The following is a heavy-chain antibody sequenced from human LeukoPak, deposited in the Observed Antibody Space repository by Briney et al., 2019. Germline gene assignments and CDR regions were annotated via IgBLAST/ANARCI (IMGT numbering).Heavy chain of an antibody. CDR3: AKDLPDTPWLWLGESQYYYMDV. Sequence: GGSLRLSCAASGFTFSSYEMNWVRQAPGKGLEWVSAISGRGGSTYYADSVKGRFTISRDNSKNTLYLQMNSLRAEATAVYYCAKDLPDTPWLWLGESQYYYMDVWGKGTTVTVSS. D-gene: IGHD3-10*01. CDR2: ISGRGGST. J-gene: IGHJ6*03. V-gene: IGHV3-23*01. CDR1: GFTFSSYE.